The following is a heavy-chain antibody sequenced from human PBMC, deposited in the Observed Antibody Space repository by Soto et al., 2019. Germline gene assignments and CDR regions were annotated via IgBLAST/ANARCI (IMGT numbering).Heavy chain of an antibody. V-gene: IGHV1-69*02. J-gene: IGHJ4*02. CDR3: ASTHGPDYFDY. CDR1: GGTFSSYT. D-gene: IGHD2-15*01. CDR2: IIPILGIA. Sequence: QVQLVQSGAEVKKPGSSVKVSCKASGGTFSSYTISWVRQAPGQGLEWMGRIIPILGIANYAQKFQGRVTITADKSTSTAYMELSSLRSEDTAVYYWASTHGPDYFDYWGQGTLVTVSS.